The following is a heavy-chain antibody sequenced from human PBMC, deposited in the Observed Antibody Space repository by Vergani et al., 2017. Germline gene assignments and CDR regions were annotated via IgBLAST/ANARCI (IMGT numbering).Heavy chain of an antibody. V-gene: IGHV1-46*03. CDR1: GYTFSNYY. D-gene: IGHD3-9*01. J-gene: IGHJ4*02. Sequence: QVQVVQSGAEVKKSGASVKVSCKTSGYTFSNYYMHWVRQAPGQGLEWMGIINPCGGHTNYAQKFQGSVTMTRDTSTSTVYMELSSLRSEDTAIYYCARGDYGILTGYRYWGQGTLVTVSA. CDR3: ARGDYGILTGYRY. CDR2: INPCGGHT.